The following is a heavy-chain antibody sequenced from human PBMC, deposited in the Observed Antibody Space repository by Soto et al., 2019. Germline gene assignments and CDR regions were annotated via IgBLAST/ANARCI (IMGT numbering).Heavy chain of an antibody. Sequence: EVQLLESGGGLVQPGGSLRLSCEASAFTFSRLAMSWVRQTPGNGLGWVPAIGGGGENKFYADSVKGRFTISRANSKTTLYLQMNGLRVEDTAVYYCAKGLSGSGAYQWFDPWGQGTVVTVSS. CDR3: AKGLSGSGAYQWFDP. V-gene: IGHV3-23*01. J-gene: IGHJ5*02. CDR1: AFTFSRLA. D-gene: IGHD3-10*01. CDR2: IGGGGENK.